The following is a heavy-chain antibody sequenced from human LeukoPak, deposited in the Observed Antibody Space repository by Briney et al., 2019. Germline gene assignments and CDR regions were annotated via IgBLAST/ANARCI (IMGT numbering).Heavy chain of an antibody. J-gene: IGHJ3*02. V-gene: IGHV1-69*05. CDR1: GGTFSSYA. CDR3: ARVRPLVQMTTVTLDDAFDI. CDR2: IIPIFGTA. D-gene: IGHD4-17*01. Sequence: VASVTVSFTASGGTFSSYAISWVRQAPGQGLEWMGGIIPIFGTANYAQKFQGRVTITTDESTSTAYMELSSLRSEDTAVYYCARVRPLVQMTTVTLDDAFDIWGQGTMVTVSS.